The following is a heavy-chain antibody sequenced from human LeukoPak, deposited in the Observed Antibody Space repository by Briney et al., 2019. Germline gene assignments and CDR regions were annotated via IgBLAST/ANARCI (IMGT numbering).Heavy chain of an antibody. CDR1: GFTFSNYW. V-gene: IGHV3-74*01. D-gene: IGHD3-9*01. Sequence: PGGSLRLSCAASGFTFSNYWMHWVRQAPGKGLVWVSLINSDGSTTSYADSVKGRFTISRDNAKNTLYLQMNSLRAEDTAVFYCARVFATGPSFDYWGQGTLVTVSS. J-gene: IGHJ4*02. CDR2: INSDGSTT. CDR3: ARVFATGPSFDY.